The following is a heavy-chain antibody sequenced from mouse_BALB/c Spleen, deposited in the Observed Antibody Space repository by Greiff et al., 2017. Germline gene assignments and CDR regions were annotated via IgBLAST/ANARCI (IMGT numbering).Heavy chain of an antibody. J-gene: IGHJ4*01. Sequence: EVQRVESGGGLVQPGGSLRLSCATSGFTFTDYYMSWVRQPPGKALEWLGFIRNKANGYTTEYSASVKGRFTISRDNSQSILYLQMNTLRAEDSATYYGEGVLGGGGDYYAMDYWGQGTSVTVSS. D-gene: IGHD4-1*01. CDR1: GFTFTDYY. V-gene: IGHV7-3*02. CDR3: EGVLGGGGDYYAMDY. CDR2: IRNKANGYTT.